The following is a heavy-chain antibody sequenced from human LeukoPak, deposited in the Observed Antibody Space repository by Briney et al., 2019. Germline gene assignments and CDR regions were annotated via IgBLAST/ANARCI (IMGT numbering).Heavy chain of an antibody. CDR1: GFTASSHY. V-gene: IGHV3-53*01. Sequence: GGSLRLSCVASGFTASSHYMNWVRQAPGNGLEWVSVLYSGGSTYYADSVKGRFTISRENSKNTLYLQRNSLRAEDTAVYYCVRGSLYDSGSYPEYFHHWGQGTLVTVSS. CDR2: LYSGGST. J-gene: IGHJ1*01. D-gene: IGHD3-10*01. CDR3: VRGSLYDSGSYPEYFHH.